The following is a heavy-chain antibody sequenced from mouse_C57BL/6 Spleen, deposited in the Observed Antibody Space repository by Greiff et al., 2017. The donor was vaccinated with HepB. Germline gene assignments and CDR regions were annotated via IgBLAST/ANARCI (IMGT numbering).Heavy chain of an antibody. V-gene: IGHV5-2*01. Sequence: EVKLMESGGGLVQPGESLKLSCESNEYEFPSHDMSWVRKTPEKRLELVAAINSDGGSTYYPDTMERRFIISRGNTKKTLYLQMSSLRSEDTALYYCARHGYDGGPYAMDYWGQGTSVTVSS. J-gene: IGHJ4*01. CDR1: EYEFPSHD. D-gene: IGHD2-2*01. CDR3: ARHGYDGGPYAMDY. CDR2: INSDGGST.